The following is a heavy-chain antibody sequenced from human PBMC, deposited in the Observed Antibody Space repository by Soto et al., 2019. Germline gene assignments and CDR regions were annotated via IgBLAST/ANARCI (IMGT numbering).Heavy chain of an antibody. D-gene: IGHD5-12*01. CDR1: GGSISDYY. Sequence: SETLSLTCTVSGGSISDYYWSWIRQPPGKGLEWVGYIYYTGSTTYNPSLKSRLTLSVDTSKNQFSLKLRSVSAADTAVYYCARLGRWLQALDSWGQVTLVTVSS. V-gene: IGHV4-59*08. CDR3: ARLGRWLQALDS. J-gene: IGHJ4*02. CDR2: IYYTGST.